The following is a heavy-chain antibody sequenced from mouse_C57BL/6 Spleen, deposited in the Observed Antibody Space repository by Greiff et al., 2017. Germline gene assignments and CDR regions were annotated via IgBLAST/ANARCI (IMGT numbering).Heavy chain of an antibody. CDR2: ISSGSSTI. V-gene: IGHV5-17*01. J-gene: IGHJ2*01. Sequence: EVNLVESGGGLVKPGGSLKLSCAASGFTFSDYGMHWVRQAPEKGLEWVAYISSGSSTISYADTVKGRFTIARDNAKNTLFLQMTSLRSEDTAMYYCAMNYDEFDYWGQGTTLTVSS. D-gene: IGHD2-4*01. CDR3: AMNYDEFDY. CDR1: GFTFSDYG.